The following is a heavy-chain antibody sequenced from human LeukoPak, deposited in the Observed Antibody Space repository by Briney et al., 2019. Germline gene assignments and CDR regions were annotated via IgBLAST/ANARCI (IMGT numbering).Heavy chain of an antibody. V-gene: IGHV1-69*13. D-gene: IGHD3-16*01. CDR3: ARSPRTYYYYMDV. CDR1: GGTFSTYA. CDR2: IIPIFGTA. Sequence: ASVKVSCKASGGTFSTYAISWVRQAPGQGLEWMGGIIPIFGTANYAQMFQGRVTITADESTTTAYMELSSLRSEDTAVYYCARSPRTYYYYMDVWDKGTTVTIS. J-gene: IGHJ6*03.